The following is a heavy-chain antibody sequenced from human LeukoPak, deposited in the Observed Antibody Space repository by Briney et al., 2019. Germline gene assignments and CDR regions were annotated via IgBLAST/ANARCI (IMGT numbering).Heavy chain of an antibody. CDR2: IYTSGST. J-gene: IGHJ6*03. CDR1: GGSISSYY. CDR3: ARDGYYYDSTTYYMDV. V-gene: IGHV4-4*07. Sequence: PSETLSLTCSVSGGSISSYYWSWIRQPAGKGLEWIGRIYTSGSTNYNPSLKSRVTMSIDTSKNQFSLKLSSVTAADTAVYYCARDGYYYDSTTYYMDVWGKGTTVTISS. D-gene: IGHD3-22*01.